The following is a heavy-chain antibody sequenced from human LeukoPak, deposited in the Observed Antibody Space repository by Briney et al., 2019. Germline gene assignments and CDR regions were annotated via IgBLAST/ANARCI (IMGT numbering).Heavy chain of an antibody. CDR3: AREGGIAARPWAFDI. CDR1: GGSFSGYY. J-gene: IGHJ3*02. D-gene: IGHD6-6*01. Sequence: PSETLSLTCAVYGGSFSGYYWSWIRQPPGKGLEWIGEINHSGSTNYNPSHKSRVTISVDTSKNQFSLKLSSVTAADTAVYYCAREGGIAARPWAFDIWGQGTMVAVSS. CDR2: INHSGST. V-gene: IGHV4-34*01.